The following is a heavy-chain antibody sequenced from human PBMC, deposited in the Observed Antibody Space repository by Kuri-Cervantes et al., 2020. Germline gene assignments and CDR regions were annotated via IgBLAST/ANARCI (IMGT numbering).Heavy chain of an antibody. CDR3: ARDYYGPDY. V-gene: IGHV3-30*19. J-gene: IGHJ4*02. Sequence: GGSLRLSCAASGFTFSSYGMHWVRQAPGKGLEWVAVIWYDGSNKYYVDSVKGRFTISRDNSKSTLYLQMNSLRAEDTAVYYCARDYYGPDYWGQGTLVTVSS. CDR2: IWYDGSNK. CDR1: GFTFSSYG. D-gene: IGHD3-10*01.